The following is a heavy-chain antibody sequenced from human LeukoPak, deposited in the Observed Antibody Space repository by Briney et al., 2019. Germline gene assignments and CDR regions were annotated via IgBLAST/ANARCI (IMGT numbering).Heavy chain of an antibody. D-gene: IGHD3-22*01. CDR2: INPNSGGT. Sequence: ASVKVSCKASGYTFTGYYMHWVRQAPGQGLEWMGWINPNSGGTNYAQKFQGRVTMTRDTSISAAYMELSRLRSDDTAVYYCASGDAANYYDSSGYSSLDYWGQGTLVTVSS. CDR3: ASGDAANYYDSSGYSSLDY. CDR1: GYTFTGYY. V-gene: IGHV1-2*02. J-gene: IGHJ4*02.